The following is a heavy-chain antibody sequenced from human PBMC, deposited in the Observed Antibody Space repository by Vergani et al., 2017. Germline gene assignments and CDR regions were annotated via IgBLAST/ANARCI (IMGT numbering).Heavy chain of an antibody. CDR1: GFTFSSYG. CDR2: ISYDGSNK. J-gene: IGHJ2*01. V-gene: IGHV3-30*18. D-gene: IGHD6-13*01. Sequence: QVQLVESGGGVVQPGRSLRLSCAASGFTFSSYGMHWVRQAPGKGLEWVAIISYDGSNKYYADSVKGRFTISRDNSKNTLYLQMNSLRAEDTAVYYCAKDEGSSLPWGRGTLVTVSS. CDR3: AKDEGSSLP.